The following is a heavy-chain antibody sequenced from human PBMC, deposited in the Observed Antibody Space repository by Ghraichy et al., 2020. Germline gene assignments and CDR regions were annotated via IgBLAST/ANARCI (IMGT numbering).Heavy chain of an antibody. V-gene: IGHV1-18*01. CDR2: ISAYNGNT. J-gene: IGHJ6*02. Sequence: ASVKVSCKASGYTFTSYGISWVRQAPGQGLEWMGWISAYNGNTNYAQKLQGRVTMTTDTSTSTAYMELRSLRSDDTAVYYCARVTNYSPYYYYGMDVWGQGTTVTVSS. CDR3: ARVTNYSPYYYYGMDV. CDR1: GYTFTSYG. D-gene: IGHD4-11*01.